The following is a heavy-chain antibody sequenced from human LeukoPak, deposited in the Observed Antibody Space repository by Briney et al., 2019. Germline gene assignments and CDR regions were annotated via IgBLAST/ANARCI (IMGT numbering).Heavy chain of an antibody. Sequence: ASVKVSCKASGYTFTGYYMHWVRQAPGQGLEWMGWINPNSGGTNYVQKFQGRVTRTRHTPISTAYTDLSRLRSDYTAVYYFARSRGYYADYWGQGTLVTVSS. D-gene: IGHD3-22*01. CDR1: GYTFTGYY. J-gene: IGHJ4*02. CDR3: ARSRGYYADY. V-gene: IGHV1-2*02. CDR2: INPNSGGT.